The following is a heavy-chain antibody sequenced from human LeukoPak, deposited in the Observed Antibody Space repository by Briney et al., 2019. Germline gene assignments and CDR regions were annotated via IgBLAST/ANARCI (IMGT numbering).Heavy chain of an antibody. J-gene: IGHJ4*02. CDR1: GFTFGDYA. CDR2: IRSKAYGGTT. D-gene: IGHD4-17*01. CDR3: ARVSPNTVTTLQYFDY. V-gene: IGHV3-49*03. Sequence: GGSLRLSCTASGFTFGDYAMNWFRQAPGKGLEWVGFIRSKAYGGTTEYAASVKGRFTISRDDSKSIAYLQMNSLRAEDTAVYYCARVSPNTVTTLQYFDYWGQGTLVTVSS.